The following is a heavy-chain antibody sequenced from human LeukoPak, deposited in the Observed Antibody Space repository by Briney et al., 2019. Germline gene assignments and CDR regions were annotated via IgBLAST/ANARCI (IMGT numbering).Heavy chain of an antibody. J-gene: IGHJ5*01. CDR2: IYPGDSET. Sequence: GESLKISRKGSGYSFTTYWLGWVRQMPGKGLEWMGIIYPGDSETRYSPSFQGQVTISVDKSISTAYLQWSNLKASDTAMYYCARRKIAIYYDQSDACGQGTLVTVSS. V-gene: IGHV5-51*01. CDR3: ARRKIAIYYDQSDA. CDR1: GYSFTTYW. D-gene: IGHD1-26*01.